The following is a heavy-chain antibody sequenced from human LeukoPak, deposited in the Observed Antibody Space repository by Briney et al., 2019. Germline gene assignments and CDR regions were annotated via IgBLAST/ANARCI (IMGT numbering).Heavy chain of an antibody. Sequence: GGSLRLSCAASGFTFSSYEMNWVRQAPGKGPEWVSYITSSSSTIYYADSVKGRFTISRDNAKNSLYLQMSSLRAEDTAVYYCARAYYYGSGWYYYYYMDVWGKGTTVTISS. V-gene: IGHV3-48*01. D-gene: IGHD3-10*01. CDR3: ARAYYYGSGWYYYYYMDV. CDR2: ITSSSSTI. J-gene: IGHJ6*03. CDR1: GFTFSSYE.